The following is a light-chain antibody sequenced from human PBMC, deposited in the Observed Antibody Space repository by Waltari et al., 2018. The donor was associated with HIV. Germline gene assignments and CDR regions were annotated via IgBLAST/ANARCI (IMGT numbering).Light chain of an antibody. CDR1: SSDVGVYNF. Sequence: QSALTQPRSVSGSPGQSVTISCTGTSSDVGVYNFVSWYQQHPGKAPKLMIYDVSKRPSAVPYRFSGSKSGNTASLTISGLQAEDEADYYCCSYAGSYPVVFGGGTKLTVL. V-gene: IGLV2-11*01. CDR3: CSYAGSYPVV. J-gene: IGLJ2*01. CDR2: DVS.